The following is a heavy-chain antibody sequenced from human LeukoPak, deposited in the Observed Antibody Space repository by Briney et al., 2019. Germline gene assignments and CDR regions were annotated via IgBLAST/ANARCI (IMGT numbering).Heavy chain of an antibody. Sequence: PGRSLRLSCAASGFTFDDYAMHWVRQAPGKGLEWVSGISWNSGSIGYADSVKGRFTISRDNAKNSLYLQMNSLRAEDTAVYYCATHPEAYYYDSSGHRHYWGQGTLVTVSS. V-gene: IGHV3-9*01. CDR3: ATHPEAYYYDSSGHRHY. CDR1: GFTFDDYA. CDR2: ISWNSGSI. J-gene: IGHJ4*02. D-gene: IGHD3-22*01.